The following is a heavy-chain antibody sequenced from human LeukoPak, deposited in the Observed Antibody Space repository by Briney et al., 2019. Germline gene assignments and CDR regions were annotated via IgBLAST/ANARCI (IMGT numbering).Heavy chain of an antibody. J-gene: IGHJ3*02. D-gene: IGHD6-19*01. Sequence: GGSLRLSCAASGLTFSTSWMSWVRQAPGKGLEWVANIKQDGSEKYYVDSVKGRFTISRDNAKNSLYLQMNSLRAEDTAVYYCARVMYSSGWYGNDAFDIWGQGTMVTVSS. CDR1: GLTFSTSW. CDR2: IKQDGSEK. V-gene: IGHV3-7*01. CDR3: ARVMYSSGWYGNDAFDI.